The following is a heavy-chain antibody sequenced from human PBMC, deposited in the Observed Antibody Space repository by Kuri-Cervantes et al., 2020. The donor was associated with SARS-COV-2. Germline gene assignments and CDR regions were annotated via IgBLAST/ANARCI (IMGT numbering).Heavy chain of an antibody. J-gene: IGHJ4*02. CDR3: ARGAVGATFPLNFDY. D-gene: IGHD1-26*01. CDR1: GGSISSGDYY. Sequence: SETLSLTCTVSGGSISSGDYYWSWIRQPPGKGLEWIGYIYYSGSTYYNPSLKSRVTISVDTSKNQFSLKLSPVTAADTAVYYCARGAVGATFPLNFDYWGQGTLVTVSS. V-gene: IGHV4-30-4*08. CDR2: IYYSGST.